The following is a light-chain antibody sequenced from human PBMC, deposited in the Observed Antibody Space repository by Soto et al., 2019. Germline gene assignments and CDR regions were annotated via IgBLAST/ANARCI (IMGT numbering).Light chain of an antibody. Sequence: QTVVTQEPSLTVSPGGTVTLTCGSTTGAVTSGHYPYWFQQKPGQAPRTLIYDTTNKHSWTPARFSGSLLGGKAALTLSGAQPEDEADYYCLLSFSGANGVFGGGTKVTVL. CDR1: TGAVTSGHY. CDR2: DTT. V-gene: IGLV7-46*01. J-gene: IGLJ3*02. CDR3: LLSFSGANGV.